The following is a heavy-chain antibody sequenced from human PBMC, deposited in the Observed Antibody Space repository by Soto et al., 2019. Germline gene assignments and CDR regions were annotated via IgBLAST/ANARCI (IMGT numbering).Heavy chain of an antibody. CDR1: SDSFSRYS. D-gene: IGHD1-26*01. V-gene: IGHV4-34*01. J-gene: IGHJ4*02. CDR3: AKKHYSGFDY. Sequence: PSEPLALTCAVYSDSFSRYSWTWIRQPPGKGLEWIGEVNYYGNTVYNPSLKSRVTMSIDTSKMQFSLKLTSLTAADTAVYYCAKKHYSGFDYWGQGSLVTVSS. CDR2: VNYYGNT.